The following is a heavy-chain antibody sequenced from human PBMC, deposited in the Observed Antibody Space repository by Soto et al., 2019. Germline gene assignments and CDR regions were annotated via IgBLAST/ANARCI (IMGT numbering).Heavy chain of an antibody. D-gene: IGHD3-10*02. V-gene: IGHV4-39*01. Sequence: SETLSLTCSLSGGSINSSDHFWGWIRQTPGKGLEWIGSVYYTETTYYYPSLKSPVTISVETSRNTFSLKVNSVTAADTGIYYCARQRVLSTNMFITSFDPWGQGTLVTV. CDR1: GGSINSSDHF. J-gene: IGHJ5*02. CDR3: ARQRVLSTNMFITSFDP. CDR2: VYYTETT.